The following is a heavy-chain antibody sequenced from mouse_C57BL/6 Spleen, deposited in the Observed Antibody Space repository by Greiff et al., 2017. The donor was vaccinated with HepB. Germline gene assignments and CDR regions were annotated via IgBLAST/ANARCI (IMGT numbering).Heavy chain of an antibody. CDR1: GYTFTDYY. D-gene: IGHD2-1*01. CDR3: ARSGGNGAMDY. J-gene: IGHJ4*01. Sequence: EVQLQQSGPELVKPGASVKISCKASGYTFTDYYMNWVKQSHGKSLEWIGDINPNNGGTSYNQKFKGKATLTVDKSSSTAYMELRSLTSEDSAVYYCARSGGNGAMDYWGQGTSVTVSS. V-gene: IGHV1-26*01. CDR2: INPNNGGT.